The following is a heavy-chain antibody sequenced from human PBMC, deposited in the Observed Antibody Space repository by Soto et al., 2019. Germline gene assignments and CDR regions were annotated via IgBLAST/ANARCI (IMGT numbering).Heavy chain of an antibody. Sequence: QVQLQQWGAGLLKPSETLSLTCAVYGGSFSGYYWSRIRQPPGKGLEWIGEINHSGSTNYNPSLKSRVTISVDTSKNQFSLKLSSVTAADTAVYYCARGRLAWTLYYYYYGMDVWGQGTTVTVSS. J-gene: IGHJ6*02. V-gene: IGHV4-34*01. CDR2: INHSGST. CDR1: GGSFSGYY. D-gene: IGHD2-21*01. CDR3: ARGRLAWTLYYYYYGMDV.